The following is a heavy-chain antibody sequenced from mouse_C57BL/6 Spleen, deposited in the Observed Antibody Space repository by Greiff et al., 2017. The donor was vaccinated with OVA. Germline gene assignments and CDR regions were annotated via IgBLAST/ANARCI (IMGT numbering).Heavy chain of an antibody. V-gene: IGHV1-64*01. D-gene: IGHD2-10*01. CDR2: IHPNSGST. CDR3: ARIAYYDYAMDY. J-gene: IGHJ4*01. CDR1: GYTFTSYW. Sequence: VQLQQPGAELVKPGASVKLSCKASGYTFTSYWMHWVKQRPGQGLEWIGMIHPNSGSTNYNEKFKSKATLTVDKSSSTAYMQLRSLTSEDSAVYYCARIAYYDYAMDYWGQGTSVTVSS.